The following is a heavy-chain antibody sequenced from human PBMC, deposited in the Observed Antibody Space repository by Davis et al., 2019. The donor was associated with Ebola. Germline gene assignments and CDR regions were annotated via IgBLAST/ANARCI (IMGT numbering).Heavy chain of an antibody. CDR2: ISSSNNDI. Sequence: GESLKISCAASGFAFSRYRMDWVRQAPGKGLEWVSSISSSNNDIYYADSVTGRFTISRDNAKNSLFLQMSSLRAEDTAVYYCARDLNDAVSGAAAFAFVHYFGLDGWGKGTTVTVSP. V-gene: IGHV3-21*06. J-gene: IGHJ6*04. CDR3: ARDLNDAVSGAAAFAFVHYFGLDG. D-gene: IGHD1-26*01. CDR1: GFAFSRYR.